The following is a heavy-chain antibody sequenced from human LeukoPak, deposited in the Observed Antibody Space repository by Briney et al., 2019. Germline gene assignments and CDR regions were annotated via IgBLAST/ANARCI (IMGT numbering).Heavy chain of an antibody. CDR1: GGIFSRYA. V-gene: IGHV1-69*13. Sequence: SVKVSCKASGGIFSRYAISWVRQAPGQGLEWMGVIIPIFGTANYAQKFQGRVTITADESTSTAYMELSSLRSEDTAVYYCASRRPKSYCSSTSCWNWFDPWGQGTLVTVSS. CDR2: IIPIFGTA. D-gene: IGHD2-2*01. CDR3: ASRRPKSYCSSTSCWNWFDP. J-gene: IGHJ5*02.